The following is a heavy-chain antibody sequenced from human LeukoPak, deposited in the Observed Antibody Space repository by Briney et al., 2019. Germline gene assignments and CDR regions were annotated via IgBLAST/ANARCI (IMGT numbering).Heavy chain of an antibody. D-gene: IGHD2-15*01. V-gene: IGHV3-23*01. CDR1: GFTLSSYA. Sequence: GGSLRLSCAASGFTLSSYALSWVRQGPGKGLEWVSAISVSGNTYHADSVKGRFTISRDSYKNTLYLQMNSLRAEDAAVYYCAKAPVTTCSGAYCYPFDYWGQGTLVTVSS. CDR3: AKAPVTTCSGAYCYPFDY. CDR2: ISVSGNT. J-gene: IGHJ4*02.